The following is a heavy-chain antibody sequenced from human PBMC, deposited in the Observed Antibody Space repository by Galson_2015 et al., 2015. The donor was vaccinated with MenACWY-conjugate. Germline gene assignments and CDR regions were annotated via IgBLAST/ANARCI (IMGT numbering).Heavy chain of an antibody. CDR3: ARRMDEATGGNTNDV. Sequence: SLRLSCAASGFTFRSYSMNWVRQAPGQGLDWVSYISASSGSIYYTDSVKGRFTISRDNAKNSLYLQMNSLRDEDTAVYYCARRMDEATGGNTNDVSGPGTMVAVSS. J-gene: IGHJ3*01. CDR2: ISASSGSI. D-gene: IGHD2-8*02. V-gene: IGHV3-48*02. CDR1: GFTFRSYS.